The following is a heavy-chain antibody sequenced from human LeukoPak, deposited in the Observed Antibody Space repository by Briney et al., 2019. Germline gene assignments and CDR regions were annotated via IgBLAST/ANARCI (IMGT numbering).Heavy chain of an antibody. Sequence: GGSLRLSCAASGFTFSSYEMNWVRQAPGKGLEWVSYISSSGSTIYYADSVKGRFTISRDNAKNSLYLQMNSLRAEDTAVYYCARGVQLWSYYFDHWGQGTLVTVSS. CDR1: GFTFSSYE. D-gene: IGHD5-18*01. CDR3: ARGVQLWSYYFDH. CDR2: ISSSGSTI. J-gene: IGHJ4*02. V-gene: IGHV3-48*03.